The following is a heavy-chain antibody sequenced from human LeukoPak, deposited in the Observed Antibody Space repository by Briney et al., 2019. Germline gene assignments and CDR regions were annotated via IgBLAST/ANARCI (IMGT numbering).Heavy chain of an antibody. CDR2: IYQSGST. CDR1: GYSIANGYH. J-gene: IGHJ5*02. V-gene: IGHV4-38-2*02. D-gene: IGHD3-3*01. Sequence: SETLSLTCSVSGYSIANGYHWAWVRQPPGKRLEWLGSIYQSGSTYDNLSLKSRLAMSVNTSKNQFSLTMRAVTAADTAVYYCARAPHWYDFTFDPWGQGTLVTVSS. CDR3: ARAPHWYDFTFDP.